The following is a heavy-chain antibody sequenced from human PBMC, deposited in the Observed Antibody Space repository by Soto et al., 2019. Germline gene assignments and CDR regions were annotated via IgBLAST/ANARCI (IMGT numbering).Heavy chain of an antibody. J-gene: IGHJ5*02. D-gene: IGHD4-4*01. CDR2: IYYSGST. Sequence: SETLSLTCTVSGGSISSSSYYWGWIRQPPGKGLEWIGSIYYSGSTYYNPSLKSRVTISVDTSKNQFSLKLCSVTAADTAVYYCARHDGNFDYSNPFDPWGQGTLVTVSS. CDR3: ARHDGNFDYSNPFDP. CDR1: GGSISSSSYY. V-gene: IGHV4-39*01.